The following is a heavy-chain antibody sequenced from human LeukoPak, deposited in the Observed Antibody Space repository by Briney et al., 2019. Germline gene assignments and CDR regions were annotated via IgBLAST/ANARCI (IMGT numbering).Heavy chain of an antibody. V-gene: IGHV1-69*13. Sequence: SVKVSCKASGGTFSSYAISWVRQAPGQRLEWMGGIIPIFGTANYAQKFQGRVTITADESTSTVYMELSSLRSEDTAVYYCARACEYCGAPKGLYYYYGMDVWGQGTTVTVSS. D-gene: IGHD2-21*01. CDR2: IIPIFGTA. J-gene: IGHJ6*02. CDR1: GGTFSSYA. CDR3: ARACEYCGAPKGLYYYYGMDV.